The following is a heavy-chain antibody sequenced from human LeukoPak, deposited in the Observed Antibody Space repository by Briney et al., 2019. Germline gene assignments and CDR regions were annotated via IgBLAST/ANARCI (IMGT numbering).Heavy chain of an antibody. Sequence: PGGSLRLSCAASGFTFSNYWMSWVRQAPGKGLEWVANIKQDGTEKDYVDSVKGRFTISRDNAKNSLYLQMNSLRNEDTAVYYCAREGNRRAFDIWGQGTMGTASS. V-gene: IGHV3-7*01. CDR2: IKQDGTEK. CDR1: GFTFSNYW. CDR3: AREGNRRAFDI. D-gene: IGHD1-14*01. J-gene: IGHJ3*02.